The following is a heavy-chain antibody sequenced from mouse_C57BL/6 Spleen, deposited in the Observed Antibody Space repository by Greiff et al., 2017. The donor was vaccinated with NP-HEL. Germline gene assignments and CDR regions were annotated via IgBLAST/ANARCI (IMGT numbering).Heavy chain of an antibody. CDR3: ARRDGNYWFAY. D-gene: IGHD2-1*01. Sequence: QVQLQQSGAELARPGASVKLSCKASGYTFTSYGISWVKQRTGQGLEWIGEIYPRSGNTYYNEKFKGKATLTADKSSSTAYMELRSLTSEDSAVYFCARRDGNYWFAYWGQGTLVTVSA. V-gene: IGHV1-81*01. J-gene: IGHJ3*01. CDR2: IYPRSGNT. CDR1: GYTFTSYG.